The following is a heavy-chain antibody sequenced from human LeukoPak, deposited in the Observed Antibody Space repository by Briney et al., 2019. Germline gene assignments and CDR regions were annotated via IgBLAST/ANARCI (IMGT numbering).Heavy chain of an antibody. Sequence: SETLSLTCTVSGYSINNGYYWGWIRQPPGKGLEWIGSIYHSGSTYYKASLKSRVTISVDTSKNQFSLKLSSVTAADTAVYYCARVAYDSSGYKDYWGQGTLVTVSS. CDR1: GYSINNGYY. CDR2: IYHSGST. D-gene: IGHD3-22*01. V-gene: IGHV4-38-2*02. CDR3: ARVAYDSSGYKDY. J-gene: IGHJ4*02.